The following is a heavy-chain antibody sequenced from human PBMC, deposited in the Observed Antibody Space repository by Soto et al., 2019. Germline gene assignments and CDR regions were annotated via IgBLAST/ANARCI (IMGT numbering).Heavy chain of an antibody. J-gene: IGHJ4*02. V-gene: IGHV1-18*01. CDR2: ISAHNGNT. CDR1: GYNFTSYG. CDR3: ARGRYGDY. Sequence: QVHLVQSGAEVKKPRASVKVSCKASGYNFTSYGITWVRQAPGQGLEWMGWISAHNGNTDYAQKLQGRVIVTRDTSTSTAYMELRSLISDDTAVYYCARGRYGDYWGQGALVTVSS. D-gene: IGHD1-1*01.